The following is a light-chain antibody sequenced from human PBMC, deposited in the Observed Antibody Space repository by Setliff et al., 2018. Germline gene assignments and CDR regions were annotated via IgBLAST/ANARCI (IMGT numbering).Light chain of an antibody. CDR2: EVS. CDR3: SSYTSLSTRV. Sequence: ALTQPASISGSLGQSITISCTGTSSDIGGDNYVSWYQQLPGKAPKLIIFEVSNRPSGIPNRFSGSKSGNTASLSISGLQAEDEADYYCSSYTSLSTRVFGTGTKVTVL. V-gene: IGLV2-14*01. J-gene: IGLJ1*01. CDR1: SSDIGGDNY.